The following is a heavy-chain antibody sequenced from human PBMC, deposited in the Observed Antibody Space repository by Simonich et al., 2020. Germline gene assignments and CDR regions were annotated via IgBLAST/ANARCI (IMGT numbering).Heavy chain of an antibody. CDR1: GLTFSSYS. D-gene: IGHD1-26*01. Sequence: VQLVESGGGVVQPGRSLRRSCAASGLTFSSYSMNWVRQAPGKGLEWVSTICSSSSYIYYADSVKGRFTISRDNAKNSLYLQMNSLRAEDTAVYYCARGIVGASGAFDIWGQGTMVTVSS. J-gene: IGHJ3*02. CDR2: ICSSSSYI. CDR3: ARGIVGASGAFDI. V-gene: IGHV3-21*01.